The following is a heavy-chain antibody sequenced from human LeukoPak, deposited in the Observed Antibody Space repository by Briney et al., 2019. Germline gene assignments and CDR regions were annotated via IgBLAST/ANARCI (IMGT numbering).Heavy chain of an antibody. J-gene: IGHJ4*02. D-gene: IGHD6-13*01. Sequence: GASVKVSCKASGGTFSSYAISWVRQAPGQGLEWMGRIIPILGIANYAQEFQGRVTITADKSTSTAYMELSSLRSEDTAVYYCARTYRSSSGRSGFDYWGQGTLVTVSS. CDR1: GGTFSSYA. CDR2: IIPILGIA. V-gene: IGHV1-69*04. CDR3: ARTYRSSSGRSGFDY.